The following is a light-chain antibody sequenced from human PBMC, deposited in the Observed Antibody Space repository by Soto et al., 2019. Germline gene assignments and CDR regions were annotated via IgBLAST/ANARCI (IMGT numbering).Light chain of an antibody. V-gene: IGKV3-20*01. CDR2: GAS. Sequence: EIVLTQSPGTLSLSPGERATLSCRASQSVSSDYLAWYQQNPGQAPRLLLYGASTRATGIPDRFSGGGSGTDFTLTISRLEPEDFAVYYCQQYGSSPMYTFGQGTMLEIK. CDR1: QSVSSDY. J-gene: IGKJ2*01. CDR3: QQYGSSPMYT.